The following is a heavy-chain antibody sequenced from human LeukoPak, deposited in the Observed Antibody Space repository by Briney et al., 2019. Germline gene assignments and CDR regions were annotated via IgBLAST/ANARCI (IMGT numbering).Heavy chain of an antibody. J-gene: IGHJ4*02. Sequence: SETLSLTCTVSGGSISSYYWSWIRQPPGKGLEWIGYIYYSGSTNYNPSLKSRVTISVKTSKNQFSLKLSSVTAADTAVYYCARVEDAWYRGYDYWGQGTLVTVSS. CDR2: IYYSGST. CDR1: GGSISSYY. D-gene: IGHD6-13*01. V-gene: IGHV4-59*01. CDR3: ARVEDAWYRGYDY.